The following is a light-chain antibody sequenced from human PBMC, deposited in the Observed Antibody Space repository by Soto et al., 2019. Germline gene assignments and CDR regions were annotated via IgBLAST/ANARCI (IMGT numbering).Light chain of an antibody. CDR2: GNS. V-gene: IGLV1-40*01. J-gene: IGLJ1*01. Sequence: QSVLTQPPSVSGAPGQRVTISCTGSSSNIGAGYDVHWYQQLPGTAPKLLIYGNSNRPSGVPDRFSGSKSGTSASLAITGLQAEDEADYYWQSYDSSLSALFVFGTGTEVTV. CDR3: QSYDSSLSALFV. CDR1: SSNIGAGYD.